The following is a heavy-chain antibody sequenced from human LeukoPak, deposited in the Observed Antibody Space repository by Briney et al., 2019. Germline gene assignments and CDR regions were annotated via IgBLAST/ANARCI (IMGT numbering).Heavy chain of an antibody. CDR3: AIREPIGY. CDR2: ISGGGDST. D-gene: IGHD1-14*01. Sequence: GGSLGLSCTASEFTFSNYAISWVRQAPGKGLEWVSAISGGGDSTYYADSVKGRFTVSRDSSKNTLYLQMNNLRAEDTAVYYCAIREPIGYWGQGTLVTVSS. CDR1: EFTFSNYA. J-gene: IGHJ4*02. V-gene: IGHV3-23*01.